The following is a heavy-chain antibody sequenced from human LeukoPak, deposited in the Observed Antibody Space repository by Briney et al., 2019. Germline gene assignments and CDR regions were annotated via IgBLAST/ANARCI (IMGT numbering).Heavy chain of an antibody. Sequence: GGSLRLSCAASGFTFSSYGMHWVRQAPGKGLEWVAVISYDGSNKYYADSVKGRFTISRDNSKNTLYLQMNSLRVEDTAVYYCAKEGSGFNEKSNFDYWGQGTLVTVSS. D-gene: IGHD3-22*01. J-gene: IGHJ4*02. CDR2: ISYDGSNK. CDR1: GFTFSSYG. CDR3: AKEGSGFNEKSNFDY. V-gene: IGHV3-30*18.